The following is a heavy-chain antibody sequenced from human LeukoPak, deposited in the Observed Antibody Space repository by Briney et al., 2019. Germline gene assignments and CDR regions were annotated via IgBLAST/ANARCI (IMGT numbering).Heavy chain of an antibody. J-gene: IGHJ4*02. CDR2: ISGDGGST. CDR3: AKAWFGERSGGGFDY. CDR1: GFTFDDYD. Sequence: GGSLRLSCAASGFTFDDYDIHWVRQAPGKGLEWVSLISGDGGSTYYADSVKGRFTISRDNSKNSLSLQMNSLRTEDPALYYCAKAWFGERSGGGFDYWGQGTLVTVSS. V-gene: IGHV3-43*02. D-gene: IGHD3-10*01.